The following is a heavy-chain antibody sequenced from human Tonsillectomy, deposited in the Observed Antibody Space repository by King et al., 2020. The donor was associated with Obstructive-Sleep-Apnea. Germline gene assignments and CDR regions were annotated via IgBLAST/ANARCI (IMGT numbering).Heavy chain of an antibody. CDR3: ARQGGSGSHTLYNWFDP. Sequence: VQLVESGAEVKKPGESLKISCKGSGYSFTSYWIGWVRQMPGKGLEWMGIIYPVDSDTRYSPSFQGQVTISAEKSISTAYLQWSSLKASDTAMNYCARQGGSGSHTLYNWFDPWGQGTLVTVSS. J-gene: IGHJ5*02. D-gene: IGHD3-10*01. CDR2: IYPVDSDT. CDR1: GYSFTSYW. V-gene: IGHV5-51*01.